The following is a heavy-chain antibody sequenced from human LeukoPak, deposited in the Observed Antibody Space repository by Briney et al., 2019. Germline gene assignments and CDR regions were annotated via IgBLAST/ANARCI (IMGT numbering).Heavy chain of an antibody. V-gene: IGHV3-7*05. CDR1: RVTLTSWG. CDR2: LKPVGGAK. J-gene: IGHJ4*02. D-gene: IGHD1-26*01. CDR3: ATLGVRPLYFAF. Sequence: GVSLTLSCTTSRVTLTSWGRAWIPQAPGEWMKWVGRLKPVGGAKSYVDSVKGRFTISRDIAKNSLFLQMNSLGVEDTAVYYCATLGVRPLYFAFWGQGTLVTVSA.